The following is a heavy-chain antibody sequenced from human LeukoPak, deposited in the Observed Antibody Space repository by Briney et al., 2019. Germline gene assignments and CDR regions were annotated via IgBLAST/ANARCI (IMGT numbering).Heavy chain of an antibody. CDR1: DYSFTSYH. V-gene: IGHV1-18*01. J-gene: IGHJ6*02. CDR2: ISAYNGDT. Sequence: ASVKVSCKASDYSFTSYHISWVRQPPGQGLEWMGWISAYNGDTKYPQKLQGRVTMTTDTSASTAYMELRGLRSDDTAVYFCARGRRVAASGTAYFGLDVWGQGTTVTVSS. D-gene: IGHD6-13*01. CDR3: ARGRRVAASGTAYFGLDV.